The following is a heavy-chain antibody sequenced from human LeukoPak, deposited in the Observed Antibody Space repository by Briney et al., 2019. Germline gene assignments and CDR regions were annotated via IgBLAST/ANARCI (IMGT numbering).Heavy chain of an antibody. CDR3: ARDRNVYNPRTGRKFDP. V-gene: IGHV1-2*02. CDR1: GYTFTAFY. Sequence: ASVKVSCKASGYTFTAFYIHWVRQAPGQGLEWMGWINPNSGGANYAQKFQGRVTMTRDTSISTAYMELSGLTSDDTAMYYCARDRNVYNPRTGRKFDPWGQGTLVTVSS. J-gene: IGHJ5*02. D-gene: IGHD1-14*01. CDR2: INPNSGGA.